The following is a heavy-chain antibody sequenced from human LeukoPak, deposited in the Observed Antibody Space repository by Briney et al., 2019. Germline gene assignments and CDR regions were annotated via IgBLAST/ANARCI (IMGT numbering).Heavy chain of an antibody. J-gene: IGHJ4*02. CDR3: ARGSYSSSWKTFDY. CDR2: ISYDGSIN. Sequence: GRSLRLSCAASGFTFSSYAMHWVPQAPGKGLEWVALISYDGSINDYADSVKGRFTISRDNSKNTLYLQMNSLRADDTAMYYCARGSYSSSWKTFDYWGQGTLVTVSS. V-gene: IGHV3-30*04. D-gene: IGHD6-13*01. CDR1: GFTFSSYA.